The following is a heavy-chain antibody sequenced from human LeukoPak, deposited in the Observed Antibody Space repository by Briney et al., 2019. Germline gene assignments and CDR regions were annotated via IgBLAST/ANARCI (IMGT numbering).Heavy chain of an antibody. D-gene: IGHD3-9*01. J-gene: IGHJ4*02. CDR2: MNPNSGNT. CDR3: ARMGYDILTHDY. CDR1: GYTFTSYD. Sequence: ASVKVSCKASGYTFTSYDVNWVRQATGQGLEWMGWMNPNSGNTGYAQKFQGRVTMTRNTSISTAYMELSSLRSEDTAVYYCARMGYDILTHDYWGQGTLVTVSP. V-gene: IGHV1-8*01.